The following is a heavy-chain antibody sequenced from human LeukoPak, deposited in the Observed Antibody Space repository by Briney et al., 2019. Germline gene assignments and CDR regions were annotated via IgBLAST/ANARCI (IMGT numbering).Heavy chain of an antibody. CDR2: ISSSSSYI. CDR1: GFTLSSYS. V-gene: IGHV3-21*01. CDR3: ARDASLSAAAGTLDY. J-gene: IGHJ4*02. Sequence: RGSLRLSCAASGFTLSSYSTDWVRQAPGKGLEWVSSISSSSSYIYYADSVKGRFTISRDNAKNSLYLQMNGLRAEDTAVYYCARDASLSAAAGTLDYWGQGTLVTVSS. D-gene: IGHD6-13*01.